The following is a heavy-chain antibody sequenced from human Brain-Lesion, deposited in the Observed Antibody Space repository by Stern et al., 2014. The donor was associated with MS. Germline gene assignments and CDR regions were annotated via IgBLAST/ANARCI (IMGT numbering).Heavy chain of an antibody. CDR1: GYPLTELS. D-gene: IGHD1-26*01. CDR3: ATLSPGAGGNYYRHFDY. V-gene: IGHV1-24*01. Sequence: VQLVESGAEVKKPGASVKVSCKVSGYPLTELSMHWVRQAPRKGLEWLGGFAPEDGETIYAQKFQGRVTRTEDTSTDTAYMELSSLRSEDTAVYYCATLSPGAGGNYYRHFDYWGQGTLVTVSS. J-gene: IGHJ4*02. CDR2: FAPEDGET.